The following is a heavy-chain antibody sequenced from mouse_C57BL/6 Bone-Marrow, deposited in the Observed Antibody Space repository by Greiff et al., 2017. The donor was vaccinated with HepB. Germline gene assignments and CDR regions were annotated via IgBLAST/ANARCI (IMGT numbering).Heavy chain of an antibody. CDR3: ARWGTTVVATGTYYFDY. D-gene: IGHD1-1*01. CDR1: GYSFTDYN. Sequence: EVKLMESGPELVKPGASVKISCKASGYSFTDYNMNWVKQSNGKSLEWIGVINPNYGTTSYNQKFKGKATLTVDQSSSTAYMQLNSLTSEDSAVYYCARWGTTVVATGTYYFDYWGQGTTLTVSS. V-gene: IGHV1-39*01. CDR2: INPNYGTT. J-gene: IGHJ2*01.